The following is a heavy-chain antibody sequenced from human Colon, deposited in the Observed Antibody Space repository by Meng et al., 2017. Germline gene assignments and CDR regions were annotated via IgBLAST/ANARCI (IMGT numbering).Heavy chain of an antibody. J-gene: IGHJ4*02. CDR3: ARGGYYYDSSGFRAALDY. D-gene: IGHD3-22*01. CDR2: MNPDSGDT. CDR1: GYTFTTYE. V-gene: IGHV1-8*01. Sequence: QVQLVQSGAEMKKPGASVKVSCKASGYTFTTYEINWVRQATGQGLEWMGWMNPDSGDTGYAQKFQGRLTMTRDTSISAAYMELTSLRSEDTAVYYCARGGYYYDSSGFRAALDYWGQGALVTVSS.